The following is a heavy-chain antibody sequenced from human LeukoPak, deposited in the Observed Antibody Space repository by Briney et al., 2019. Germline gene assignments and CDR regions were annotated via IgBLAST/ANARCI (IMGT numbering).Heavy chain of an antibody. CDR3: AKSFNYYDSSGNFWPQDY. CDR2: IRYDGSNK. J-gene: IGHJ4*02. Sequence: GGSLRLSCAASGFTFSSYGMHWVRQAPGKGLEWVAFIRYDGSNKYYADSVKGRFTISRDNSKNTLYLQMNSLRAEDTAVYYCAKSFNYYDSSGNFWPQDYWGQGTLVTVSS. D-gene: IGHD3-22*01. V-gene: IGHV3-30*02. CDR1: GFTFSSYG.